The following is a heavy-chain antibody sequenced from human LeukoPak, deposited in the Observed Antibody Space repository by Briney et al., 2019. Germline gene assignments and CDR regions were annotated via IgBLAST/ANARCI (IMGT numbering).Heavy chain of an antibody. CDR2: LSRSGSFI. J-gene: IGHJ6*03. CDR3: ARPPIAAAGKIFRQYYYYMDV. CDR1: GFSFGNYA. V-gene: IGHV3-21*01. Sequence: GGSLRLSCAASGFSFGNYAMNWVRQAPGKGLEWVSSLSRSGSFIFYADSVRGRFTVSRDDAKDSLFLQMNSLRAEDAAVYYCARPPIAAAGKIFRQYYYYMDVWGKGTTVTVSS. D-gene: IGHD6-13*01.